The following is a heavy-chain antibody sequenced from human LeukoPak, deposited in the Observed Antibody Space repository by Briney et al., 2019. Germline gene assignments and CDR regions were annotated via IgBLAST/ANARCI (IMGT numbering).Heavy chain of an antibody. J-gene: IGHJ4*02. V-gene: IGHV3-11*04. CDR1: GSTFSDYY. Sequence: GGSLRLSCAASGSTFSDYYMSWIRQAPGKGLEWVSYISSSGSTIYYADSVKGRFTISRDNAKNSLYLQMNSLRAEDTAVYYCASEGVYSSGPTDYWGQGTLVTVSS. D-gene: IGHD6-19*01. CDR3: ASEGVYSSGPTDY. CDR2: ISSSGSTI.